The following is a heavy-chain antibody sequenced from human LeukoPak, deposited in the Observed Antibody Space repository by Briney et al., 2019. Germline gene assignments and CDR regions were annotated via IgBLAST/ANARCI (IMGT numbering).Heavy chain of an antibody. D-gene: IGHD3-16*01. V-gene: IGHV1-69*13. Sequence: GASVKVSCKASGGTFSSYAISWVRQAPGQGLEWMGGIIPIFGTANYAQKFQGRVTITADESTSTAYMELSSLRSEDTAVYYCTKGGRGYYFDYWGQGTLVTVSS. J-gene: IGHJ4*02. CDR2: IIPIFGTA. CDR1: GGTFSSYA. CDR3: TKGGRGYYFDY.